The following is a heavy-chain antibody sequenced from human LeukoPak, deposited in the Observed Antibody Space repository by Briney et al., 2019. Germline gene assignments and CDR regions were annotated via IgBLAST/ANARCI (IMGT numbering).Heavy chain of an antibody. CDR3: ARQGVTFYDPSFRFDP. Sequence: PSETLSLTCTVSGGSISSGGYYWSWICQHPGKGLEWIGYIYYSGSTNYNPSLKSRVTISVDTSKNQFSLKLSSVTAADTAVYYCARQGVTFYDPSFRFDPWGQGTLVTVSS. D-gene: IGHD3-16*01. V-gene: IGHV4-61*08. CDR1: GGSISSGGYY. J-gene: IGHJ5*02. CDR2: IYYSGST.